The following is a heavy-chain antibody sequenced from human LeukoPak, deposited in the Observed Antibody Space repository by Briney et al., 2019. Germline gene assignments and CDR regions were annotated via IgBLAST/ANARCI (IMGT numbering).Heavy chain of an antibody. CDR2: IYHSGST. Sequence: SETLSLTCTVSGYSISSGYYWGWIRQPPGKGLEWIGSIYHSGSTYYNPSLKSRVTISVDTSKNQFSLKLSSVTAADTAVYYCAIVGATGYYYYYMDVWGKGTTVTVSS. J-gene: IGHJ6*03. D-gene: IGHD1-26*01. CDR1: GYSISSGYY. CDR3: AIVGATGYYYYYMDV. V-gene: IGHV4-38-2*02.